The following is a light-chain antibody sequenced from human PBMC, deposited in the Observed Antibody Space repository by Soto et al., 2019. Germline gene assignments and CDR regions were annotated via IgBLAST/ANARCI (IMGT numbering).Light chain of an antibody. CDR1: QRVASD. V-gene: IGKV3-15*01. J-gene: IGKJ1*01. CDR2: GAS. CDR3: QQYNDWPRT. Sequence: EIVMTQSPGTLSLSPGEGATLSCRASQRVASDLAWYLQKPGQAPRLLIYGASTRATGSPDRFSASGSATEFTLTISSLQSEDFAVYYCQQYNDWPRTFGQGTKVDNK.